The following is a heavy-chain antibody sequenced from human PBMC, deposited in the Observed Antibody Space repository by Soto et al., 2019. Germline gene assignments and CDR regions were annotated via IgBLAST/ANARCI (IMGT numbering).Heavy chain of an antibody. CDR3: ARDHDYPLYYGMDV. CDR1: VGSFSSSSYF. V-gene: IGHV4-39*07. D-gene: IGHD4-17*01. Sequence: ETLSLTCTVSVGSFSSSSYFWAWIRQPPGKGLEWIGSISYSGSTYYNPSLKSRVTISVDTSKNQFSVKLSSVTAADTAVYYCARDHDYPLYYGMDVWGQGTTVTVSS. CDR2: ISYSGST. J-gene: IGHJ6*02.